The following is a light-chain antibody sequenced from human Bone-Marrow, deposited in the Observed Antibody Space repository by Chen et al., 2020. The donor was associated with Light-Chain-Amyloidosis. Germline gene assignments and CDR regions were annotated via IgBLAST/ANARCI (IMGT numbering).Light chain of an antibody. CDR3: QSADSSGTYEVI. Sequence: LTQPPSVCVARGPTAMTNCAGDDLPTKYAYWYQQKPGQAPVLVLHRDTERPSGISERFSGSSSGTTATLTISGVQAEDEADYHWQSADSSGTYEVIFGGGTKLTVL. V-gene: IGLV3-25*03. CDR1: DLPTKY. CDR2: RDT. J-gene: IGLJ2*01.